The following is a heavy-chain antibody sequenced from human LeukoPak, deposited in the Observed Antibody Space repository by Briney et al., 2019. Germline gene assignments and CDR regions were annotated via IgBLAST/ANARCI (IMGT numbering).Heavy chain of an antibody. CDR1: GGSISSGSYY. V-gene: IGHV4-30-2*01. CDR2: IYHSGST. J-gene: IGHJ4*02. Sequence: SETLSLTCTVSGGSISSGSYYWSWIRQPPGKGLEWIGYIYHSGSTYYNPSLKSRVTISVDRSKNQFSLKLSSVTAADTAVYYCAREPVRGFFDYWGQGTLVTVSS. D-gene: IGHD3-10*01. CDR3: AREPVRGFFDY.